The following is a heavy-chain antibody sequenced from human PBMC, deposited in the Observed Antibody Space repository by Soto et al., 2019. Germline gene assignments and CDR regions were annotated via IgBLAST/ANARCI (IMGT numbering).Heavy chain of an antibody. CDR2: ISSSSSTI. CDR1: GFTFSSYS. Sequence: GGSLRLSCAASGFTFSSYSMNWVRQAPGKGLEWVSYISSSSSTIYYADSVMGRFTISRDNAKNSLYLQMNSLRDEDTAVYYCAREGAFYDILTGYSTPLDYWGQGTLVTVSS. D-gene: IGHD3-9*01. V-gene: IGHV3-48*02. J-gene: IGHJ4*02. CDR3: AREGAFYDILTGYSTPLDY.